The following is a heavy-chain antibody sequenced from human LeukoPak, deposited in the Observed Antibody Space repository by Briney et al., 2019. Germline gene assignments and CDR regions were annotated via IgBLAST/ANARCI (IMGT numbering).Heavy chain of an antibody. Sequence: ASVKVSCKASGYTFTGYYMHWVRQAPGQGLEWMGWINPNSGGTNYAQKFQGRVTMTRDTSISTAYMELSRLRSDDTAVYYCAGDDYGDYVRAYFDYWGQGTLVTVSS. J-gene: IGHJ4*02. V-gene: IGHV1-2*02. D-gene: IGHD4-17*01. CDR3: AGDDYGDYVRAYFDY. CDR1: GYTFTGYY. CDR2: INPNSGGT.